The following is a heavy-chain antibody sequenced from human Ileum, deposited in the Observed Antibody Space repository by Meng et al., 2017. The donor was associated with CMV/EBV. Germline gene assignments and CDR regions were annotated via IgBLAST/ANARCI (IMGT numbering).Heavy chain of an antibody. CDR1: GGSFSGYF. V-gene: IGHV4-34*01. CDR3: ARGAILDF. J-gene: IGHJ4*02. CDR2: IHHSGST. Sequence: QVQLQQWGAGLLKPSETLSLTCAVYGGSFSGYFWTLIRQPPGKGLEWIGEIHHSGSTNYNPSLKSRVTISVDTSNSQFSLRLSSVTAADTAVYFCARGAILDFWGQGALVTVSS.